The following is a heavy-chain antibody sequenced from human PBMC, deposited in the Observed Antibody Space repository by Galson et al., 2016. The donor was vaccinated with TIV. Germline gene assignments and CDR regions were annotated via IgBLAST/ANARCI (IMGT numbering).Heavy chain of an antibody. D-gene: IGHD3-3*01. Sequence: SVKVSCKATGYRFTSYGVSWVRQAPGQGFQWMGWISGYNENTYYRQKFQDRVTMTQDTSTSTAYLEMKRLTSADTAVYHGARGPTASPRVISRYYDHGMDGWGQGTTVIVSP. CDR2: ISGYNENT. CDR3: ARGPTASPRVISRYYDHGMDG. J-gene: IGHJ6*01. CDR1: GYRFTSYG. V-gene: IGHV1-18*01.